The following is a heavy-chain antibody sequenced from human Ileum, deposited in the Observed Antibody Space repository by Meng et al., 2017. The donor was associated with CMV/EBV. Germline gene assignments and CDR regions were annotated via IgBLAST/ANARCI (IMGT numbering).Heavy chain of an antibody. CDR3: VGDWGPYKSRGYFDP. D-gene: IGHD5-12*01. J-gene: IGHJ5*02. CDR2: IYYSGST. Sequence: HLQSSGPGLVTPSESLSLSCRFSGDYISSGNYYWGWIRQPPGKDLEWIGSIYYSGSTYDNPSLKSRVTMLVDPSKNQFSLRLSSVTAADTAIYYCVGDWGPYKSRGYFDPWGQGTLVTVSS. V-gene: IGHV4-39*07. CDR1: GDYISSGNYY.